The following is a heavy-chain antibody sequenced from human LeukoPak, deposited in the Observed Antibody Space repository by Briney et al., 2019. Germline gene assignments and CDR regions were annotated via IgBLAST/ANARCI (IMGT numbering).Heavy chain of an antibody. CDR2: IIPIFGTA. J-gene: IGHJ3*02. CDR1: GGTFSSYA. V-gene: IGHV1-69*01. CDR3: ARGPTKGNGFDI. Sequence: ASVKVSCKASGGTFSSYAISWVRQAPGQGLEWMGGIIPIFGTANYAQKFQGRVTITADESTSTAYMELSSLRSEDTAVYYCARGPTKGNGFDIWGQGTMVTVSS.